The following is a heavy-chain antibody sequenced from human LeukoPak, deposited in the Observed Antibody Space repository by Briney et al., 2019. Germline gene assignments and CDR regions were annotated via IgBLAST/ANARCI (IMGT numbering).Heavy chain of an antibody. V-gene: IGHV4-34*01. Sequence: PSETLSLTCTVSGGSISSYNWSWIRQPPGEGLEWIAERNHRGDTKYNPSVKSRVSISVDTFKNQFSLKVASLSAADTAVYYCARGPTISETGYFDYWGQGTLVTVSS. CDR1: GGSISSYN. J-gene: IGHJ4*03. CDR2: RNHRGDT. D-gene: IGHD1-1*01. CDR3: ARGPTISETGYFDY.